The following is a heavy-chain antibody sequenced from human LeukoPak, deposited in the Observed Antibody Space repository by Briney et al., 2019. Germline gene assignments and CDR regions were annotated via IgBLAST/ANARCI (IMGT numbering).Heavy chain of an antibody. CDR1: GGSIDTYY. D-gene: IGHD6-13*01. CDR3: ARAPSWYAYFQH. Sequence: SETLSLTCTVSGGSIDTYYWNWIRQPPGKGLEWIGYVFHTGSTNYNPSLKSRVTISVDTSKNLFSLKLSSVTAADTAVYYCARAPSWYAYFQHWGQGTLVTVSS. V-gene: IGHV4-59*01. CDR2: VFHTGST. J-gene: IGHJ1*01.